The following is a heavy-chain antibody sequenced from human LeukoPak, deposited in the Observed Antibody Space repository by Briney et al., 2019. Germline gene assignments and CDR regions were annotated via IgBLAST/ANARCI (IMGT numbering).Heavy chain of an antibody. D-gene: IGHD3-3*01. J-gene: IGHJ6*02. V-gene: IGHV4-34*01. CDR3: ASSITIFGYYYCGMDV. CDR2: INHSGST. Sequence: PSETLSLTCAVYGGSFSGYYWSWIRQPPGKGLEWIGEINHSGSTNYNPSLKSRVTISVDTSKNQFSLKLSSVTAADTAVYYCASSITIFGYYYCGMDVWGQGTTVTVSS. CDR1: GGSFSGYY.